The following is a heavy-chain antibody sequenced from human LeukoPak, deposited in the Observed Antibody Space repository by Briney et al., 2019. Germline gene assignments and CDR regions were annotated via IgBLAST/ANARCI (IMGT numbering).Heavy chain of an antibody. J-gene: IGHJ4*02. CDR2: ISAYNGNT. Sequence: ASVKVSCKASGYTFTSYGISWVRQAPGQGLEWMGWISAYNGNTNYAQKFQGRVTMTRDTSISTAYMELSRLRSDDTAVYYCARDPYCSSTSCLAFDYWAREPWSPSPQ. D-gene: IGHD2-2*01. V-gene: IGHV1-18*01. CDR3: ARDPYCSSTSCLAFDY. CDR1: GYTFTSYG.